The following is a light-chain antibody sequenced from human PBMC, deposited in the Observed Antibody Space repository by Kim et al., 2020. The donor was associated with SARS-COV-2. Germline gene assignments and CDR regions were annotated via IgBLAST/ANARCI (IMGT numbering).Light chain of an antibody. CDR1: KLGDKF. Sequence: VSPGQTPTITCSGDKLGDKFACWYQQKAGQSPVLVIYQDNKRPSGIPERFSGSNSGNTATLTIRGTQPMDEAYYYCQTWDTSTVLFGGGTQLTVL. CDR2: QDN. V-gene: IGLV3-1*01. CDR3: QTWDTSTVL. J-gene: IGLJ2*01.